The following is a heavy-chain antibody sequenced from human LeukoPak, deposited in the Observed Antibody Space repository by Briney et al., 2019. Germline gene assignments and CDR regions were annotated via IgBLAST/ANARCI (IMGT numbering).Heavy chain of an antibody. CDR2: INPSGGST. D-gene: IGHD3-16*01. J-gene: IGHJ4*02. CDR1: GYTFTSYY. V-gene: IGHV1-46*03. CDR3: ARDLIMFTFGGGLDY. Sequence: ASVKVSCKASGYTFTSYYMHWVRQAPGQGLEWMGIINPSGGSTSYAQKFQGRVTMTRDTSTSTVYMELSSLRSEDTAVYYCARDLIMFTFGGGLDYWGQGTLVTVSS.